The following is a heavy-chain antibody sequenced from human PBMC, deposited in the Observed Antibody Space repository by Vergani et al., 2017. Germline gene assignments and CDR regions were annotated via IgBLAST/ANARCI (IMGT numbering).Heavy chain of an antibody. D-gene: IGHD4-23*01. V-gene: IGHV4-59*01. Sequence: QVQLQESGPGLVKPSETLSLTCTVSGGSISSYYWSWIRQPPGKGLEWIGYIDYSGSTNYNPSLKSRVTISVYTSKNQFSLKLSSVTATETAVYDCAREVTDYYYYYVDVWGRGTTVAVSS. CDR1: GGSISSYY. CDR3: AREVTDYYYYYVDV. CDR2: IDYSGST. J-gene: IGHJ6*03.